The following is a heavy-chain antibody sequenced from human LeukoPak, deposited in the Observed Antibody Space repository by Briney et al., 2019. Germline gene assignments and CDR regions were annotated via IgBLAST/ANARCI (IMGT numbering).Heavy chain of an antibody. Sequence: GRSLRLSCAASGFTFSSYGMHWVRQAPGKGLEWVAVISYDGSNKYYADSVKGRFTISRDNSKNTLYLQMNSLGAEDTAVYYCARDYDYSLDYWGQGTLVTVSS. CDR3: ARDYDYSLDY. J-gene: IGHJ4*02. CDR1: GFTFSSYG. D-gene: IGHD4/OR15-4a*01. CDR2: ISYDGSNK. V-gene: IGHV3-30*03.